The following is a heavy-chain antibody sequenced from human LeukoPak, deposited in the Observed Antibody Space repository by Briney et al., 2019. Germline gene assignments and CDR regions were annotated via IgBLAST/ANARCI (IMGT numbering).Heavy chain of an antibody. CDR2: IVVGSGYT. J-gene: IGHJ3*02. CDR1: EITFTRST. D-gene: IGHD1-26*01. Sequence: GASVKVSCKASEITFTRSTIQWVRQARGQRSEWIGWIVVGSGYTTYAQKFQERVTITRDMSTSTAFTELSSLRSEDTAVYYCATFSGIYYVDVFHIWGQGTMVTVSS. V-gene: IGHV1-58*02. CDR3: ATFSGIYYVDVFHI.